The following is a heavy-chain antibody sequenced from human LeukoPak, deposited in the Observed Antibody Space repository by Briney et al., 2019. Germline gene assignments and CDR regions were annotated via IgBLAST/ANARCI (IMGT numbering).Heavy chain of an antibody. V-gene: IGHV1-2*02. CDR2: INPNTGGT. CDR3: AKDRELDS. CDR1: GYKFTAYY. Sequence: ASVKXSCKASGYKFTAYYIHWVRQAPGQGLAWMGWINPNTGGTNYAQNLRGRVTLTRDTSINTAYMDLGSLTSDDTAIYYCAKDRELDSWGQGTLVTVSS. D-gene: IGHD2-15*01. J-gene: IGHJ4*02.